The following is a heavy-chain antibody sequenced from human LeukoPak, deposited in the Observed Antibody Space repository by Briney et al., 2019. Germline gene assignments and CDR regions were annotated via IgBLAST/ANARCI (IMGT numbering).Heavy chain of an antibody. CDR2: IYSGGST. D-gene: IGHD2-2*01. Sequence: PGGSLRVSCAASGLTVSSKYMSWVRQAPGKGLEWVSVIYSGGSTYYADSVKGRFTISRDDSKNTLYLQMNSLRAEDTAVYYCARGRYQLLYDYWGQGTLVTVSS. CDR3: ARGRYQLLYDY. CDR1: GLTVSSKY. V-gene: IGHV3-53*01. J-gene: IGHJ4*02.